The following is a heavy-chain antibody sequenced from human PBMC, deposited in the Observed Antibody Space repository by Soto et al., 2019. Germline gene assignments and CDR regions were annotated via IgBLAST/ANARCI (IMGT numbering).Heavy chain of an antibody. CDR3: ARGWGYYYDSAL. CDR1: GFMFSSYW. V-gene: IGHV3-48*04. CDR2: ISSGGSTI. Sequence: GGSLRLSCAASGFMFSSYWMSWVRQAPGKGLEWVSYISSGGSTIYYADSVKGRFTISRDNAKNSLYLQMNSLRAEDTAVYYCARGWGYYYDSALWGQGTLVTVSS. D-gene: IGHD3-22*01. J-gene: IGHJ4*02.